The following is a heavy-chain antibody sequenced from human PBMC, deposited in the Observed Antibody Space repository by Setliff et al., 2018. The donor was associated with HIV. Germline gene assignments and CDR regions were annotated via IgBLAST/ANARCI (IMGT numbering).Heavy chain of an antibody. J-gene: IGHJ3*02. V-gene: IGHV3-7*03. CDR2: IKQDGSEK. D-gene: IGHD6-13*01. CDR1: GFTFSSYW. Sequence: LRLSCAASGFTFSSYWMSWVRQAPGKGLEWVANIKQDGSEKYYVDSVKGRFTISRDNAKNSLYLQMNSLRAEDTAVYYCARDLVWPYSSRWYDAFDIWGQGTMVTVSS. CDR3: ARDLVWPYSSRWYDAFDI.